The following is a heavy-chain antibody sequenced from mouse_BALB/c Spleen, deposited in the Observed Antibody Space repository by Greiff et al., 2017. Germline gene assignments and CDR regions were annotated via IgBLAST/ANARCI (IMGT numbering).Heavy chain of an antibody. Sequence: EVKLVESGGGLVQPGGSLKLSCAASGFTFSSYTMSWVRQTPEKRLEWVAYISNGGGSTYYPDTVKGRFTISRDNAKNTLYLQMSSLKSEDTAMYYCERGRVWSDYWGQGTTLTVSS. CDR2: ISNGGGST. V-gene: IGHV5-12-2*01. CDR1: GFTFSSYT. D-gene: IGHD2-10*02. J-gene: IGHJ2*01. CDR3: ERGRVWSDY.